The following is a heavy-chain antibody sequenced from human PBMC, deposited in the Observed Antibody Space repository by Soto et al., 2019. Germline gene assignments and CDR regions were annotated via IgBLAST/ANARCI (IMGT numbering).Heavy chain of an antibody. CDR1: GGSFSGYY. CDR3: AGDLYYYDSSGSPFDP. D-gene: IGHD3-22*01. V-gene: IGHV4-34*01. J-gene: IGHJ5*02. Sequence: SETLSLTCAVYGGSFSGYYWSWIRQPPGKGLEWIGEINHSGSTNYNPSLKSRVTISVDTSKNQFSLKLSSVTAADTAVYYCAGDLYYYDSSGSPFDPWGQGTLVTVSS. CDR2: INHSGST.